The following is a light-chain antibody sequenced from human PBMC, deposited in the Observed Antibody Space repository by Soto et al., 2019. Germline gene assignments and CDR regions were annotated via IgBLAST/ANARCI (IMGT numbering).Light chain of an antibody. CDR1: SSDVGSYNL. V-gene: IGLV2-23*01. J-gene: IGLJ1*01. CDR3: CSYAGSSTFYG. Sequence: QSALSQPGCVSGCPGQTITISCTGTSSDVGSYNLVSWYQQPPGKAPKLMIYEGSKRPSGVSNRFSGSKSGNTASLTISGLQAEDEADYYCCSYAGSSTFYGFGAGTKVTVL. CDR2: EGS.